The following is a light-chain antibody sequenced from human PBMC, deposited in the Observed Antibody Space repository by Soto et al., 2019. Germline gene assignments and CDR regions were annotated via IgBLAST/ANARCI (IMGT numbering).Light chain of an antibody. CDR3: GPLTGSPPPYA. Sequence: QSALTQPASLSGSPGQSITISCTGTSGDVGGYNYVSWYQQHPGKAPKLMIYEVRNRPSGVSNRFSGSKSGNTASLTISGLQAEDVVDYYGGPLTGSPPPYASGTGPK. V-gene: IGLV2-14*01. J-gene: IGLJ1*01. CDR1: SGDVGGYNY. CDR2: EVR.